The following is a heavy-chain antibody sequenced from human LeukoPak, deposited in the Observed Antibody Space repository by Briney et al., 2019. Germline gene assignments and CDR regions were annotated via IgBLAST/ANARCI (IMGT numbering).Heavy chain of an antibody. J-gene: IGHJ4*02. Sequence: GGSLRLSCAASGFTVSSNYMSWVRQAPGKGLEWVANIKQDGSEKYYVDSVKGRFTISRDNAKNSLYLQMNSLRAEDTAVYYCARASTMIVDFDYWGQGTLVTVSS. CDR3: ARASTMIVDFDY. D-gene: IGHD3-22*01. V-gene: IGHV3-7*04. CDR1: GFTVSSNY. CDR2: IKQDGSEK.